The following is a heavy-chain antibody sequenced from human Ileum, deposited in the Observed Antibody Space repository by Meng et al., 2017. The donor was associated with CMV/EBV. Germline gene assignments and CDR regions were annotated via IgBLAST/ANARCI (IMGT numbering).Heavy chain of an antibody. Sequence: GESLKISCEASRFTFSGYGMHWVRQAPGKGLEWVAFIRYDGSNKYYADSVKGRFTISRDNSKNTLYLQMNSLRAEDTAVYYCARDGDPSYYGSGSYGGEDGYYYYGMDVWGQGTTVTVSS. D-gene: IGHD3-10*01. V-gene: IGHV3-30*02. CDR2: IRYDGSNK. CDR1: RFTFSGYG. CDR3: ARDGDPSYYGSGSYGGEDGYYYYGMDV. J-gene: IGHJ6*02.